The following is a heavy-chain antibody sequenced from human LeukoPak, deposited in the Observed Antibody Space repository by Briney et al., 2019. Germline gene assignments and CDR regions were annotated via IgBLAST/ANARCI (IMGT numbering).Heavy chain of an antibody. V-gene: IGHV3-11*01. CDR1: VFTRSDYY. Sequence: GGSLRLSRAASVFTRSDYYMSSIRQAPGKGLEWVSYISSSGSTIYKAHSVRGRSTISRDNPKNTLYLQMTSLRAEDTAMYYSARGKRYSYVFAYWGQGPLVTVSS. J-gene: IGHJ4*02. CDR3: ARGKRYSYVFAY. D-gene: IGHD5-18*01. CDR2: ISSSGSTI.